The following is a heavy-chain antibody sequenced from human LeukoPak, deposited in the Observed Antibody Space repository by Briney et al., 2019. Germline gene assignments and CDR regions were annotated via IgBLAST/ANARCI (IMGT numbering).Heavy chain of an antibody. CDR1: GFTFSSYA. CDR2: ISYDGSNK. Sequence: GGSMRLSCAASGFTFSSYAMHWVRQAPGKGLEWVAVISYDGSNKYYADSVKGRFTISRDNSKNTLYLQMSSLRAEDTAVYYCARDTSYYYDSSGYIPWGQGTMVTVSS. D-gene: IGHD3-22*01. CDR3: ARDTSYYYDSSGYIP. J-gene: IGHJ3*01. V-gene: IGHV3-30*04.